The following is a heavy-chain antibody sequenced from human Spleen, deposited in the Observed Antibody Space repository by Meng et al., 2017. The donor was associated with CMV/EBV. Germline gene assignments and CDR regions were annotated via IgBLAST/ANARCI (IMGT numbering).Heavy chain of an antibody. CDR2: FKSKTDGGAT. CDR3: TTEMTTVTRFDY. Sequence: SGFTFSNAWMSWVRQAPGKGLEWVGRFKSKTDGGATDYAAPVKGRFTISRDDSKSTLFLQMDSLKTEDTALYYCTTEMTTVTRFDYWGRGTLVTVSS. CDR1: GFTFSNAW. V-gene: IGHV3-15*01. D-gene: IGHD4-11*01. J-gene: IGHJ4*02.